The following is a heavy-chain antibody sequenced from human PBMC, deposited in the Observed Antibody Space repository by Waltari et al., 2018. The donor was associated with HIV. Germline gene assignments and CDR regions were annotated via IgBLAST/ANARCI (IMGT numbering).Heavy chain of an antibody. J-gene: IGHJ5*02. D-gene: IGHD1-26*01. CDR3: ATNSGSYRQGWFDP. CDR2: VIYDGSNE. Sequence: VQLVESGGGLVPTGTSLTLSCDAPGFSFSDSAMHWVRQPPGKGLEWVASVIYDGSNEDYADSVTGRFTVSRDNSKNTLYLQMDSLRPEDTAVYYCATNSGSYRQGWFDPWGQGTQVTVSS. CDR1: GFSFSDSA. V-gene: IGHV3-30*01.